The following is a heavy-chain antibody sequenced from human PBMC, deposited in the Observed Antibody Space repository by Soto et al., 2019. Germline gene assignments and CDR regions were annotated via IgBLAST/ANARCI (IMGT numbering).Heavy chain of an antibody. CDR1: AFPFTSSA. D-gene: IGHD5-18*01. CDR3: AAVKDRAVNDAFDI. V-gene: IGHV1-58*01. J-gene: IGHJ3*02. Sequence: SVKVYYKASAFPFTSSAVQLVRQARGQRLEWIGWIVVGSGNTNYAQKFQERVTITRDMSTSTAYMELSSLRSEDTAVYYCAAVKDRAVNDAFDIWGQGTMVTVSS. CDR2: IVVGSGNT.